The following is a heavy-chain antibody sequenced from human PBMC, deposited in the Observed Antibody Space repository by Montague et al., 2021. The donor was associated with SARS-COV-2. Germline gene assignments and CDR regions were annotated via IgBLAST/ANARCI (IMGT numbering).Heavy chain of an antibody. J-gene: IGHJ5*02. Sequence: SLRLSCAASGFPFSSHWMNWVRQPPGKGLQWVSRINTDGTITNYADSVKGRFTISRNNAKNSLYLQMNSLRVEDTAVYYCATDRTVASGYGFDTWGQGTLVTVSS. CDR2: INTDGTIT. D-gene: IGHD3-9*01. CDR3: ATDRTVASGYGFDT. V-gene: IGHV3-74*01. CDR1: GFPFSSHW.